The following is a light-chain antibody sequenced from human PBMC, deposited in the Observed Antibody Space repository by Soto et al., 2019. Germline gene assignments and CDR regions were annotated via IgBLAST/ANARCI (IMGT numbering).Light chain of an antibody. CDR3: QQYGSPLT. J-gene: IGKJ4*01. V-gene: IGKV3-20*01. CDR2: GAS. Sequence: EIVLTQSPGTLSLSPGERATLSCRASQSVASRNLAWYQQKSGQAPRLLIYGASNRATGIPDRFSGSGSGTDFTLTISRLEPEDFAVYYCQQYGSPLTFGGGTNVDIK. CDR1: QSVASRN.